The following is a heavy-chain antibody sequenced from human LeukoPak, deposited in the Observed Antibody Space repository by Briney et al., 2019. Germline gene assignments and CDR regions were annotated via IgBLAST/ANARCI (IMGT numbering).Heavy chain of an antibody. Sequence: GGSLRLSCAASGFTFSSYAMSWVRQAPGKGLEWISAFSGSGHTTYYADSVKGRFTITRDNSKNTLYLQMNSLRAEDTAVYYCAKGTSGTYYHWGQGTLVTVSS. V-gene: IGHV3-23*01. CDR2: FSGSGHTT. D-gene: IGHD1-26*01. CDR3: AKGTSGTYYH. J-gene: IGHJ5*02. CDR1: GFTFSSYA.